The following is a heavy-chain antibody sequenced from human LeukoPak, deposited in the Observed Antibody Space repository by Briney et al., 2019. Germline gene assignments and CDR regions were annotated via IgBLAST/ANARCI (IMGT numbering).Heavy chain of an antibody. D-gene: IGHD3-22*01. Sequence: GSLRLSCAASGFTFSSYAMHWVCQAPGKGLEWVAVISYDGSNKYYADSVKGRFTISRDNSKNTLYLQMNSLRAEDTAVYYCARADYYDSSAGVVWGQAPVGTVSS. CDR3: ARADYYDSSAGVV. CDR2: ISYDGSNK. CDR1: GFTFSSYA. V-gene: IGHV3-30-3*01. J-gene: IGHJ4*02.